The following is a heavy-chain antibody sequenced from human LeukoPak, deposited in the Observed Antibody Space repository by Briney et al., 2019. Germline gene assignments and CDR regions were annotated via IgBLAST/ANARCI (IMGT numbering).Heavy chain of an antibody. CDR1: GYTLTELS. CDR3: ATGTADFWSGQSSKFDY. D-gene: IGHD3-3*01. J-gene: IGHJ4*02. Sequence: ASVKVSCKVSGYTLTELSMHWVRQAPGKGLEGMGGFDPEDGETIYAQKFQGRVTMTEDTSTDTAYMELSSLRSEDTTVYYFATGTADFWSGQSSKFDYWGQGTLVSVSS. V-gene: IGHV1-24*01. CDR2: FDPEDGET.